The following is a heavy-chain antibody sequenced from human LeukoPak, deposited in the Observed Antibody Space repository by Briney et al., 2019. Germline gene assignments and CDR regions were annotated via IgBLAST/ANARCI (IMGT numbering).Heavy chain of an antibody. CDR1: GFTFDDYT. V-gene: IGHV3-43*01. J-gene: IGHJ4*02. D-gene: IGHD4-17*01. CDR3: AKDIGGSTVTTNFDY. Sequence: PGGSLRLSCAASGFTFDDYTMHWVRHAPGKGLEWVSLISWDGGSTYYADSVKGRFTISRDNSKNSLYLQMNSLRTEDTALYYCAKDIGGSTVTTNFDYWGQGTLVTVSS. CDR2: ISWDGGST.